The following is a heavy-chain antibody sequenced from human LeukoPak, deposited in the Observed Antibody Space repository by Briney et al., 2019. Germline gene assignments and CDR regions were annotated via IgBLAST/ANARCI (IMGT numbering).Heavy chain of an antibody. CDR2: IYPGDSET. Sequence: GESLKISCKDSGYSFATYWIGWVRQMPGKGLEWMGIIYPGDSETRYSQSFQGQVTISADTSISTVYLQWSSLTASVTVMYYSERASFGRYSSCWHHFDYWGQATLVTVSS. V-gene: IGHV5-51*01. D-gene: IGHD6-13*01. J-gene: IGHJ4*02. CDR1: GYSFATYW. CDR3: ERASFGRYSSCWHHFDY.